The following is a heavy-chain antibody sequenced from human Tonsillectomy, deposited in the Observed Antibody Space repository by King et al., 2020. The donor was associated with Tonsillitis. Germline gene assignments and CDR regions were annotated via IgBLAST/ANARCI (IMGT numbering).Heavy chain of an antibody. V-gene: IGHV3-74*03. D-gene: IGHD6-13*01. Sequence: VQLVESGGGLVQPGGSLRLSCAASGFTFSSYWMHWVRQAPGKGLVWVSRINTDGSGAKYADSVKGRFTISRDNAKKTLYLQMNSLRAEETAVYYCAGSSWYYFDYWGQGALVTVSS. CDR3: AGSSWYYFDY. CDR1: GFTFSSYW. J-gene: IGHJ4*02. CDR2: INTDGSGA.